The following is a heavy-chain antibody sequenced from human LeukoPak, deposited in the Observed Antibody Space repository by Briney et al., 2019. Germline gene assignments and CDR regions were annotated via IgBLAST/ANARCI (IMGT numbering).Heavy chain of an antibody. CDR1: GGSTSRYY. Sequence: SETLSLTCTVSGGSTSRYYWSWIRQPPGKSLEWIGYIHYSGSTTYNPSLKSRVTISIDTSKNHFSLNLRSVTAADTAVYYCARLPGIAAVWGQGTLAIVSS. D-gene: IGHD6-13*01. V-gene: IGHV4-59*08. CDR2: IHYSGST. CDR3: ARLPGIAAV. J-gene: IGHJ1*01.